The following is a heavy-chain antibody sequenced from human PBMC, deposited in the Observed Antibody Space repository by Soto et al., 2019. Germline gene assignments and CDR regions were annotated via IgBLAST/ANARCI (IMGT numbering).Heavy chain of an antibody. CDR1: GFTFSSFG. J-gene: IGHJ4*02. Sequence: EVRLLESGGGLVQTGGSLRLSCAASGFTFSSFGMNWVRQAPGKGLEWLAVISGGGYNKYYAGSVKGRFAISRDNSENMAFLQMDTLTADDTAVYYCAKDRGSSSTCFDYWGPGVLVTVSS. D-gene: IGHD2-2*01. CDR3: AKDRGSSSTCFDY. CDR2: ISGGGYNK. V-gene: IGHV3-23*01.